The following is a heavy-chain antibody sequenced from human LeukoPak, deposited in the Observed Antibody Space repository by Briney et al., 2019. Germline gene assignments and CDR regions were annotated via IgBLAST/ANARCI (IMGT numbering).Heavy chain of an antibody. V-gene: IGHV1-2*02. CDR3: ARDKGFMVRGGYNWFDP. CDR1: GYTFTSYD. J-gene: IGHJ5*02. Sequence: ASVKVSCKASGYTFTSYDINWVRQAPGQGLEWMGWINPNSGGTNYAQKFQGRVTMTRDTSISTAYMELSRLRSDDTAVYYCARDKGFMVRGGYNWFDPWGQGTLVTVSS. CDR2: INPNSGGT. D-gene: IGHD3-10*01.